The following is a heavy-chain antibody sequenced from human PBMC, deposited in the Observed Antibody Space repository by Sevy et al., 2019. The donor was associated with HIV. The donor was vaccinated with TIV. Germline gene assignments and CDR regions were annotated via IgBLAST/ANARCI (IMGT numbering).Heavy chain of an antibody. CDR1: GFTFRRYW. D-gene: IGHD3-22*01. J-gene: IGHJ4*02. V-gene: IGHV3-7*01. CDR3: ANLRDDSSGFRFDY. Sequence: GGSLRLSCAASGFTFRRYWMSWVRQAPGKGLEWVANIKQDGSEKYYVDSVKGRFTISRDNAKNSLYLQMNSLRAEHTAVYYCANLRDDSSGFRFDYWGQGTLVTVSS. CDR2: IKQDGSEK.